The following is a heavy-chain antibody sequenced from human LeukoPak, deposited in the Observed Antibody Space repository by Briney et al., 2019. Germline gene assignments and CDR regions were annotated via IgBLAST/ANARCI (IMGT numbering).Heavy chain of an antibody. Sequence: AGGSLRLSCAASGFTVSSNYMSWVRQAPGKGLEWVSVIYSGGSTYYADSVKGRFTISRDNSKNTLYLQMNSLRAEDTAVYYCARGNWNDDERLAYWGRGTLVTVSS. CDR2: IYSGGST. V-gene: IGHV3-53*01. D-gene: IGHD1-1*01. J-gene: IGHJ4*02. CDR1: GFTVSSNY. CDR3: ARGNWNDDERLAY.